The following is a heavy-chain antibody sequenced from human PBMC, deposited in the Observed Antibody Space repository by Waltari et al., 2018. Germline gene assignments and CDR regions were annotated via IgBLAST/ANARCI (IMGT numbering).Heavy chain of an antibody. Sequence: QVQLQQWGAGLLKPSETLSPTCAVFGGSFSGYYWSWIRQPPGTGLEWIGEINHSGSTNYNPSLKSRVTISVDTSKNQFSLKLSSVTAADTAVYYCARGMTTVTTGLLGDAYFDYWGQGTLVTVSS. CDR3: ARGMTTVTTGLLGDAYFDY. V-gene: IGHV4-34*01. D-gene: IGHD4-17*01. CDR2: INHSGST. J-gene: IGHJ4*02. CDR1: GGSFSGYY.